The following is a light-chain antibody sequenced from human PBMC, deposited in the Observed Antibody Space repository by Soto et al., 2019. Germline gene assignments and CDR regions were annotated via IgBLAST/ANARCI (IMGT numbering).Light chain of an antibody. CDR1: QSISSY. V-gene: IGKV1-39*01. Sequence: DIQMTQSPSSLSASAGDRVTITCRASQSISSYLNWYQQKPGKAPKLLIYAASNLQSEVPSRFSGSGSGTDFTLTISSLQPEDFATYFCQQSSMTPFTLGPGTKVEIK. J-gene: IGKJ3*01. CDR2: AAS. CDR3: QQSSMTPFT.